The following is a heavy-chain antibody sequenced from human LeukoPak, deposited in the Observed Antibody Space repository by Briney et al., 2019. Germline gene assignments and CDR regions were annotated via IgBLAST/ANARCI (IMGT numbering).Heavy chain of an antibody. CDR3: AKVRWDNSGWYYLDY. CDR1: GFTFSTYS. V-gene: IGHV3-21*01. Sequence: PGGSLRLSCAASGFTFSTYSMNWVRQAPGKGLEWVSSISSSSSYIYYADSVKGRFTISRYNAKKSLFLQMNSLRAEDTAVYYCAKVRWDNSGWYYLDYWGQGTLVTVSS. J-gene: IGHJ4*02. CDR2: ISSSSSYI. D-gene: IGHD6-19*01.